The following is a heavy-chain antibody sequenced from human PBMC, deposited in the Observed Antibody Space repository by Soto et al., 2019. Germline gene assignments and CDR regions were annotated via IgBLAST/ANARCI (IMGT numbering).Heavy chain of an antibody. D-gene: IGHD2-2*01. J-gene: IGHJ4*02. CDR1: GYTLSACY. Sequence: ASVKVSCKASGYTLSACYIHWVRQAPGQGLEWMGWIDPNSGGTNYAQKFQGWVSMTRDTSISTVYMELSGLKSDDTAVYYCARDPSLSCSSTTCYAPQFDYWGQGTLVTVSS. CDR3: ARDPSLSCSSTTCYAPQFDY. CDR2: IDPNSGGT. V-gene: IGHV1-2*04.